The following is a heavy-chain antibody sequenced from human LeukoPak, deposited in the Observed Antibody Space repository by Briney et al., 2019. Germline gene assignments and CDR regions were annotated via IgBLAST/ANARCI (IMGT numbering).Heavy chain of an antibody. Sequence: ASVKVSCKASGYTFTSYGITWVRQAPGQGLEWMGWISPYNGNTKYARKVQGRVTMTTDTSTSTAYMELRSLRSDDAAVYYCARGGSSGPEGWFDPWAQGTLVTVSS. D-gene: IGHD6-19*01. J-gene: IGHJ5*02. CDR1: GYTFTSYG. CDR3: ARGGSSGPEGWFDP. V-gene: IGHV1-18*01. CDR2: ISPYNGNT.